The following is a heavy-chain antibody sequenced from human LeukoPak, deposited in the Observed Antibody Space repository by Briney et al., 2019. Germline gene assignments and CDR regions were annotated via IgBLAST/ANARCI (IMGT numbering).Heavy chain of an antibody. V-gene: IGHV3-33*01. CDR3: ARENEQQLVLDY. D-gene: IGHD6-13*01. CDR1: GFTFSSYG. J-gene: IGHJ4*02. Sequence: GGSLRLSCAASGFTFSSYGMHWVRQAPGKGLEWVAVIWYDGSNKYYADSVKGRFTISRDNSKNTLYLQMNSLRAEDTAVYYCARENEQQLVLDYWGQGTLVTVSS. CDR2: IWYDGSNK.